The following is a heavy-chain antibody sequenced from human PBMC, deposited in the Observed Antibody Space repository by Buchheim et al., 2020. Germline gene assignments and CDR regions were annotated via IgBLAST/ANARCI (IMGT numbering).Heavy chain of an antibody. V-gene: IGHV5-51*01. CDR2: IYPGDSDT. Sequence: EVQLVQSGAEVKKTGESLKISCKGSGYSFSNHWIGWVRQMPGKGLEWMGIIYPGDSDTKYSPSFQGQVTFSADKPISTAYPQWSSLKASDTAMYYCATRNLRYSNFDYWGQGTL. J-gene: IGHJ4*02. CDR1: GYSFSNHW. CDR3: ATRNLRYSNFDY. D-gene: IGHD3-10*01.